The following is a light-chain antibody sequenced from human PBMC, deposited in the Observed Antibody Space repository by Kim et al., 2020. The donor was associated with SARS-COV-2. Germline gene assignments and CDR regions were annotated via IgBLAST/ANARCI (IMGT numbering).Light chain of an antibody. CDR1: SSDVGGYNY. J-gene: IGLJ1*01. CDR3: SSYTSSSTRV. Sequence: QSALTQPASVSGSPGQSITISCTGTSSDVGGYNYVSWYQQHPGKAPKLMIYDVSKRPSGVSNRFSGSKSGNTASLTISGLQAEDEAHYYCSSYTSSSTRVFGTGTKVTVL. V-gene: IGLV2-14*01. CDR2: DVS.